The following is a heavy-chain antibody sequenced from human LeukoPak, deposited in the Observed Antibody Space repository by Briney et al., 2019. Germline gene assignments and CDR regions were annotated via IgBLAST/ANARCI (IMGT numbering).Heavy chain of an antibody. D-gene: IGHD3-3*01. J-gene: IGHJ4*02. CDR1: GGSISSYY. CDR3: ARDRRSLYDFWSGYYMGGYFDY. V-gene: IGHV4-59*01. Sequence: SETLSLTCTVSGGSISSYYWSWIRQPPGKGPEWIGYIYYSGSTNYNPSLKSRVTISVDTSKNQFSLKLSSVTAADTAVYYCARDRRSLYDFWSGYYMGGYFDYWGQGTLATVSS. CDR2: IYYSGST.